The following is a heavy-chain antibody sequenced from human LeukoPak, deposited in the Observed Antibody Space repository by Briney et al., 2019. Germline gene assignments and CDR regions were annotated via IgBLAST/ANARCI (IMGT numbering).Heavy chain of an antibody. CDR3: ARGRYSSPTYYFDY. Sequence: GGSLRLSCAASGFIFSSYWMSWVRQAPGKGLEWVANMKKDGSEKYYVDSVKGRFTISRDNAKNSLYLQMNSLRAEDTAVYYCARGRYSSPTYYFDYWGQGTLVTVSS. CDR2: MKKDGSEK. CDR1: GFIFSSYW. V-gene: IGHV3-7*03. D-gene: IGHD6-13*01. J-gene: IGHJ4*02.